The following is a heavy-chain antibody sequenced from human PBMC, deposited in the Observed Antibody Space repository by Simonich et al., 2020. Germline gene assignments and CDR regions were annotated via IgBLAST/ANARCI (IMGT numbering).Heavy chain of an antibody. J-gene: IGHJ3*02. Sequence: QVQLVQSGAEVKKPGASVKVSCKASGYTFTSYGISWVRQAPGQGLEWMGWISDYKVNKNYAQKLQGRVTMTTDTSTSTAYMELRSLRSDDTAVYYCARSTTGTTAFDIWGQGTMVTVSS. V-gene: IGHV1-18*01. CDR1: GYTFTSYG. D-gene: IGHD1-1*01. CDR3: ARSTTGTTAFDI. CDR2: ISDYKVNK.